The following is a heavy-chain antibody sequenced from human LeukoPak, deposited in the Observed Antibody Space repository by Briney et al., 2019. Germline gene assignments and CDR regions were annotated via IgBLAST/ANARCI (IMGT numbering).Heavy chain of an antibody. V-gene: IGHV4-4*02. D-gene: IGHD5-24*01. CDR2: IDHSGST. Sequence: SETLSLTCAVSDGSIINSNWWSWVRQPPGKGLEWIGEIDHSGSTSYNPSLKSRVTMSVDRSQNQFSLRLSTVTAADTAVYYCARGLVEVATRYFDLWGRGALVTVSS. J-gene: IGHJ2*01. CDR3: ARGLVEVATRYFDL. CDR1: DGSIINSNW.